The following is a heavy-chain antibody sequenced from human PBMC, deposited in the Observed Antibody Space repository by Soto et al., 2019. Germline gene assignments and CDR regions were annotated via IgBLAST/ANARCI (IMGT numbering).Heavy chain of an antibody. Sequence: PGGSLRLSCAASGFAFSDYYMSWIRQAPGKGLEWVSYISSSGSTIYYADSVKGRFTISRDNAKNSLYLQMNSLKTEDTAVYYCAGSGYYHNSGMDVWGQGTTVTVSS. J-gene: IGHJ6*02. CDR2: ISSSGSTI. CDR1: GFAFSDYY. V-gene: IGHV3-11*01. CDR3: AGSGYYHNSGMDV. D-gene: IGHD3-22*01.